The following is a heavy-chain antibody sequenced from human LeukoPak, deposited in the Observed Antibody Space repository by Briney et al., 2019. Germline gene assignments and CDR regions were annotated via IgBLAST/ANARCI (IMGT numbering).Heavy chain of an antibody. CDR1: GFTFSDAW. D-gene: IGHD1/OR15-1a*01. J-gene: IGHJ4*02. CDR2: IKSKTDGEII. CDR3: ITGTMPR. V-gene: IGHV3-15*01. Sequence: GGSLRLSCVASGFTFSDAWMSWVLQAPGKGLEWIGRIKSKTDGEIIDYAAPVRDRFTISRDDSKNTLYLQMNSLKIEDTAVYYCITGTMPRWGQGTLVTVSS.